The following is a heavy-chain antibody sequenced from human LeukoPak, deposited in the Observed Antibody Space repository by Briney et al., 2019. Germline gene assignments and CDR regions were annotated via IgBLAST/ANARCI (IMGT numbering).Heavy chain of an antibody. Sequence: PGGSLRLSCVASGFPFTRNATHWVRQAPGKGLEWVAVTSPDGSEQYYADSVKGRFTISRDNSKNTVFLQMNSLTTEDTALSSCFTGSEFYYDSWGQGTLVTVSS. CDR1: GFPFTRNA. CDR2: TSPDGSEQ. J-gene: IGHJ4*02. D-gene: IGHD1-14*01. V-gene: IGHV3-30*01. CDR3: FTGSEFYYDS.